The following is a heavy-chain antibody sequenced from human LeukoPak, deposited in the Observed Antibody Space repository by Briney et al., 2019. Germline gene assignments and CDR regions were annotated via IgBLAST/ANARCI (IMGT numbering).Heavy chain of an antibody. CDR3: ARDLSYFNYDILTGPFDY. CDR2: ISYDGSNK. CDR1: GFTFSSYA. D-gene: IGHD3-9*01. J-gene: IGHJ4*02. Sequence: PGGSLRLSCAASGFTFSSYAMHWVRQAPGKGLEWVAVISYDGSNKYYADSVKGRFTISRDSSKNTLYLQMNSLRAEDTAVYYCARDLSYFNYDILTGPFDYWGQGTLVTVSS. V-gene: IGHV3-30*04.